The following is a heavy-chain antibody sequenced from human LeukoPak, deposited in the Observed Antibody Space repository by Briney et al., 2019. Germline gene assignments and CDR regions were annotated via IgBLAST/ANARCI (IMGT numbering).Heavy chain of an antibody. CDR1: GFTFSTYG. Sequence: GRCQRPSCAASGFTFSTYGMNWVRQAPGKGLEWVSYISSSGTNIYYADSVEGRFTISRDNAKHSLYLQMNSLRAEDTAVYYCARDVCSSTNCYPSYWGQGTLVAVSS. D-gene: IGHD2-2*01. CDR2: ISSSGTNI. CDR3: ARDVCSSTNCYPSY. V-gene: IGHV3-48*04. J-gene: IGHJ4*02.